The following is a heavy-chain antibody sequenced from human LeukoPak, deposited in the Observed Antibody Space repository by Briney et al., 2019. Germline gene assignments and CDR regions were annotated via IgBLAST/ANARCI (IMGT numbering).Heavy chain of an antibody. V-gene: IGHV1-24*01. CDR3: ATDLLLPDFDAFDI. D-gene: IGHD2-15*01. CDR1: GYTLTELS. Sequence: GASVKVSCKVSGYTLTELSMHWVRQAPGKGLEWMGGFDPEDGETIYAQKFQGRVTMTEDTSTDTAYMELSSLRSEDTAVYYCATDLLLPDFDAFDIWGQGTMVTVSS. CDR2: FDPEDGET. J-gene: IGHJ3*02.